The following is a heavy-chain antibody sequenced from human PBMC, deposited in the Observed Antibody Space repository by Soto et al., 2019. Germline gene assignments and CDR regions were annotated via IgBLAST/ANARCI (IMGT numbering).Heavy chain of an antibody. V-gene: IGHV1-18*04. Sequence: ASLKDSCTASGYTFTSYCISWVRQAPGQGLEWMGWISAYNGNTNYAQKLQGRVTMTTDTSTSTAYMELRSLRSDDTAVYYCARVKVDWFDPWGQGTLVTVSS. J-gene: IGHJ5*02. CDR2: ISAYNGNT. CDR3: ARVKVDWFDP. D-gene: IGHD2-15*01. CDR1: GYTFTSYC.